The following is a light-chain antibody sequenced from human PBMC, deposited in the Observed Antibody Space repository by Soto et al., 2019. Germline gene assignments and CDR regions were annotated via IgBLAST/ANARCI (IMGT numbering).Light chain of an antibody. Sequence: SYELTQPPSVSVAPGQTARITCGGNNIGSKSVHWYQQKPGQAPVLVVYDDSDRPSGLPERFSGSNSANTATLTLSMVEAGDEADYYCQVWDSSSDRYVFGTGTKLTV. V-gene: IGLV3-21*02. CDR2: DDS. J-gene: IGLJ1*01. CDR1: NIGSKS. CDR3: QVWDSSSDRYV.